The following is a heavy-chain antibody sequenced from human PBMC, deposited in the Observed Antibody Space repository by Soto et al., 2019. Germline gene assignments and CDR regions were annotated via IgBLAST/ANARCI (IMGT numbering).Heavy chain of an antibody. V-gene: IGHV1-69*13. J-gene: IGHJ6*02. Sequence: GASVKVSCKASGGTFSSYAISWVRQAPGQGLEWMGGIIPIFGTANYAQKFQGRVTITADESTSTAHMELSSLRSEDTAVYYCARSIVLVPAAPFRGMDVWGQGTTVTVSS. CDR2: IIPIFGTA. D-gene: IGHD2-2*01. CDR1: GGTFSSYA. CDR3: ARSIVLVPAAPFRGMDV.